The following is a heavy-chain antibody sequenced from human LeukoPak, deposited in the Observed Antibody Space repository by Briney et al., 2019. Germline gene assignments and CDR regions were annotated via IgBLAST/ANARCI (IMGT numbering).Heavy chain of an antibody. V-gene: IGHV1-69*04. J-gene: IGHJ4*02. D-gene: IGHD2-21*02. CDR2: IIPILGIA. Sequence: SVKVSCKASGGTFSSYAISWVRQAPGQGLEWMGRIIPILGIANYAQKFQGRVTITADKSTSTAYMELSSLRSEDTAVYYCARGLAYCGGDCYSDWGQGTLVTVSS. CDR1: GGTFSSYA. CDR3: ARGLAYCGGDCYSD.